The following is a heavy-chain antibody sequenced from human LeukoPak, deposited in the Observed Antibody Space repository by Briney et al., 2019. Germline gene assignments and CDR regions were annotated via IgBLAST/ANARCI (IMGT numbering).Heavy chain of an antibody. CDR3: AELGITMTGGV. D-gene: IGHD3-10*02. V-gene: IGHV3-48*04. Sequence: GGSLRLSCAASGFTFSSYSMNWVRQAPGKGLEWVSYISSGGRTMYYADSVKGRFTISRDNAKNSLYLQMNRLRAEDTAVYYCAELGITMTGGVWGKGTTVTISS. CDR1: GFTFSSYS. CDR2: ISSGGRTM. J-gene: IGHJ6*04.